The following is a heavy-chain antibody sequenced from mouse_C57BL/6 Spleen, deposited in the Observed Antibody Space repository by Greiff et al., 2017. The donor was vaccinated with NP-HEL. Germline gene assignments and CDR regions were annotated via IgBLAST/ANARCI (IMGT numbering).Heavy chain of an antibody. CDR1: GYTFTDYY. CDR3: ARKGGYYYAMDY. Sequence: VMLVESGPELVKPGASVKISCKASGYTFTDYYINWVKQRPGQGLEWIGWIFPGSGSTYYNEKFKGKATLTVDKSSSTAYMLLSSLTSEDSAVYFCARKGGYYYAMDYWGQGTSVTVSS. CDR2: IFPGSGST. V-gene: IGHV1-75*01. J-gene: IGHJ4*01.